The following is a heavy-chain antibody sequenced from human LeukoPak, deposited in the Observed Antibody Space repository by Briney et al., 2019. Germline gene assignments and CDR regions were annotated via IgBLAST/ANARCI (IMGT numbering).Heavy chain of an antibody. D-gene: IGHD3-16*02. Sequence: ASVKLSCKASGYTFTSYGISWVRQAPGQGLEWMGCISAYNGNTNYAQNLEGRVTMTTDTSTSTAYMELRSLRSDDTAVYYCARGDFSSYYDYVWGSYRDYNWFDPWGQGTLVTVSS. V-gene: IGHV1-18*01. CDR2: ISAYNGNT. CDR3: ARGDFSSYYDYVWGSYRDYNWFDP. J-gene: IGHJ5*02. CDR1: GYTFTSYG.